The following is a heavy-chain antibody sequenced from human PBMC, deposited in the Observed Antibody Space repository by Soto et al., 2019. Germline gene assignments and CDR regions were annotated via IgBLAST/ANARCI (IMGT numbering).Heavy chain of an antibody. CDR1: GGSISSGDYY. CDR3: ARDQLAGYFEY. CDR2: IYYSGST. J-gene: IGHJ4*02. V-gene: IGHV4-30-4*01. D-gene: IGHD6-13*01. Sequence: SETLSLTCTVSGGSISSGDYYWSWIRQPPGKGLEWIGYIYYSGSTYYNPSLKSRVTISVDTSKNQFSLKLSSVTAADTAVYYCARDQLAGYFEYWGQGTLVTVSS.